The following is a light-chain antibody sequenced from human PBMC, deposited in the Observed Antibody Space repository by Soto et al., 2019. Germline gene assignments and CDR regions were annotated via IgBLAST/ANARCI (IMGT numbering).Light chain of an antibody. CDR2: SND. CDR1: SSNLGSNA. V-gene: IGLV1-44*01. J-gene: IGLJ1*01. CDR3: AAWDDSLNGYV. Sequence: QSVLTQPPSVSGAPGQRVTISCTGSSSNLGSNAVNWYQQVPGTAPKLLIFSNDQRPSGVPDRFSASKSGISASLAISGLQSEDEADYYCAAWDDSLNGYVFTTGTKVTVL.